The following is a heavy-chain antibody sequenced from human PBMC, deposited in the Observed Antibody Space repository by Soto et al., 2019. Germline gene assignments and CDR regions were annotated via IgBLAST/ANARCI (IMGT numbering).Heavy chain of an antibody. CDR2: ISYDGSNK. V-gene: IGHV3-30-3*01. CDR3: ARDPTIAAAGTLFDY. CDR1: GFTFSSYA. J-gene: IGHJ4*02. Sequence: QVQLVESGGGVVQPGRSLRLSCAASGFTFSSYAMHWVRQAPGKGLAWVAVISYDGSNKYYADSVKGRFTISRDNSKNTLYLQMNSLRAEDTAVYYCARDPTIAAAGTLFDYWGQGTLVTVSS. D-gene: IGHD6-13*01.